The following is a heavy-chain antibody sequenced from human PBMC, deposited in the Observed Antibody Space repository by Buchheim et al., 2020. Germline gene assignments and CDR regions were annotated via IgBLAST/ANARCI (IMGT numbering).Heavy chain of an antibody. CDR2: IGGSGGGT. CDR1: GFTFNSYA. CDR3: AKEGLSGSFEFDY. D-gene: IGHD1-26*01. V-gene: IGHV3-23*01. J-gene: IGHJ4*02. Sequence: EVQLLESGGGLVQPEGSLRLSFAASGFTFNSYAMSWVRQAPGKGLEWVSTIGGSGGGTNYADSVKGRFTISRDNPENTLYRQMNSLRADDTAVYYCAKEGLSGSFEFDYWGQG.